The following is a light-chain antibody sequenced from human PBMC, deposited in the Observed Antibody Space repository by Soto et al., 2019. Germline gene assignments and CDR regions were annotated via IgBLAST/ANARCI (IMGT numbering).Light chain of an antibody. J-gene: IGKJ1*01. CDR3: QQYNSYSWT. Sequence: EIVMTQSPATLSVSPGERATLSCRASQSVSSNLAWYQQKPGQAPRLLIYGASTRATGIPARFSGSGSGTEFTLTISSLQSEDFATYYCQQYNSYSWTFGQGTMVEIK. CDR1: QSVSSN. V-gene: IGKV3-15*01. CDR2: GAS.